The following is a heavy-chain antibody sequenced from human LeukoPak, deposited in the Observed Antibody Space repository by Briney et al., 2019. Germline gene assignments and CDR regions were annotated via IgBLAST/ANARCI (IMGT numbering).Heavy chain of an antibody. V-gene: IGHV3-21*01. CDR1: GLTFSTYS. Sequence: PGGSLRLSCAASGLTFSTYSFNWVRQAPGRGLEWGSSISSTGTYLYYAASVMGRFTISRDNAKNSLYLQMNSLRTEDTAVYYCARHPLSRLMEWLVDDWGQGTLVTVSS. J-gene: IGHJ4*02. CDR2: ISSTGTYL. CDR3: ARHPLSRLMEWLVDD. D-gene: IGHD3-3*01.